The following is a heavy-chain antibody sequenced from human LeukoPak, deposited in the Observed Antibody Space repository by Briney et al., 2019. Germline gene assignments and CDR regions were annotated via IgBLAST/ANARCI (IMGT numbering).Heavy chain of an antibody. CDR2: IYYSGTT. V-gene: IGHV4-59*08. Sequence: TSETLSLTCTVSGGSISSYYWSWIRQPPGKRLEWIASIYYSGTTNYNPSLKSRVTISLDTSKNQFSLKLTSVTAADTAVYYCARLGIVEVDYYYDSSGQFDYWGQGTLVTVSS. D-gene: IGHD3-22*01. J-gene: IGHJ4*02. CDR1: GGSISSYY. CDR3: ARLGIVEVDYYYDSSGQFDY.